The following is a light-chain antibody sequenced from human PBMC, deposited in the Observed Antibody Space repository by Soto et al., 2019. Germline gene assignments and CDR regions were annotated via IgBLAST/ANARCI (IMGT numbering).Light chain of an antibody. J-gene: IGKJ3*01. CDR1: QSVSSSY. V-gene: IGKV3-20*01. CDR2: GAS. CDR3: QKYGSSLFT. Sequence: EIVLTQSPGTLSLSPGERATLSCRASQSVSSSYLAWYQQKPGQAPRLLIYGASSRATGIPDRFSGSGSGTDFTLTISRLEPEDFPVYYCQKYGSSLFTFGPGTKVDIK.